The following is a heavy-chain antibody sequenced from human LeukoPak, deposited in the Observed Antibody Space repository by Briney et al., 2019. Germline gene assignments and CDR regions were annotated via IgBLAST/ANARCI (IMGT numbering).Heavy chain of an antibody. V-gene: IGHV3-48*03. D-gene: IGHD3-3*01. CDR2: ISSSCSTI. J-gene: IGHJ4*02. CDR1: VFTFSSYE. Sequence: GGSLRLSCSASVFTFSSYEMTWVRQAPGKGLEWVSYISSSCSTIYYADPVKGRFTISRDNAKNALYLQMNSLRAEDTAVYYCARDLWDFWSGFDYWGQGTLVTVSS. CDR3: ARDLWDFWSGFDY.